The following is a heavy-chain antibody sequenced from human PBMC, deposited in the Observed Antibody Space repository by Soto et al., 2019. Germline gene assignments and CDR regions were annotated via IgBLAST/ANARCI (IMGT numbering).Heavy chain of an antibody. D-gene: IGHD5-18*01. J-gene: IGHJ6*02. CDR1: GFTLSDSS. CDR2: IQSKTKSYAT. Sequence: EVQLVESGGGLVQPGGSLRLSCAASGFTLSDSSIHWVRQASGKGLEWIGRIQSKTKSYATAYAESVKGRFTISRDDSKNTAYLQMDSLETEDTAVYHCARYVDTAMWEVWGQGTTVTVSS. CDR3: ARYVDTAMWEV. V-gene: IGHV3-73*02.